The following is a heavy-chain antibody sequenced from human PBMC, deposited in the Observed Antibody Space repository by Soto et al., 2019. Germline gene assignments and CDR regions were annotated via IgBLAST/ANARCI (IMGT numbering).Heavy chain of an antibody. CDR1: GYTFTGYY. Sequence: SSVKVSCKASGYTFTGYYMHWVRQAPGQGLEWMGWINPNSGGTNYAQKFQGWVTMTRDTSISTAYMELSRLRSDDTAVYYCARDLSSSSEGYYYYGMDVWVQGSTVTV. CDR2: INPNSGGT. CDR3: ARDLSSSSEGYYYYGMDV. V-gene: IGHV1-2*04. D-gene: IGHD6-6*01. J-gene: IGHJ6*02.